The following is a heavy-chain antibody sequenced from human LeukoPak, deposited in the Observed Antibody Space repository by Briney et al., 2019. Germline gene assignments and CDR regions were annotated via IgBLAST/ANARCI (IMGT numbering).Heavy chain of an antibody. CDR2: IYNSGIT. CDR1: GGSIRSYY. Sequence: SETLSLTCTVSGGSIRSYYWSWIRQPPGEGLEWIGYIYNSGITNYNPSLKSRVTMSVDTSKNQFSLMLRSVTAADTAVYYCARDHLPAGAPGYYMDVWGKGTTVTVSS. D-gene: IGHD4/OR15-4a*01. J-gene: IGHJ6*03. CDR3: ARDHLPAGAPGYYMDV. V-gene: IGHV4-59*01.